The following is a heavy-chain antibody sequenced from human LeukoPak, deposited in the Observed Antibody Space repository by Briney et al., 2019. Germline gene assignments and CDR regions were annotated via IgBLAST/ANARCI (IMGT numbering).Heavy chain of an antibody. CDR3: ARVSHDRSSHGFAWGVGRGEKITFKRGVDTRFDR. CDR2: LYYSGST. V-gene: IGHV4-30-4*01. Sequence: PSETLSLTCSVSGASISSNDYSWGWIRQPPGKGLEWIGHLYYSGSTSYNPSLNSRVIISLDTSKNQVSLNLGSVTAADTAVYYCARVSHDRSSHGFAWGVGRGEKITFKRGVDTRFDRWGQGMLVTVSS. J-gene: IGHJ5*02. D-gene: IGHD2-8*02. CDR1: GASISSNDYS.